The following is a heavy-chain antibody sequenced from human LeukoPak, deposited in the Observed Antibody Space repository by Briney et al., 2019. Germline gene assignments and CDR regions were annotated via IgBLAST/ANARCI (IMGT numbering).Heavy chain of an antibody. J-gene: IGHJ4*02. Sequence: GEALQISCQGSGYGFTTYWIGWGRPIPGKGLGWMGIIYPGDSDTRYSPSFQGQVTISADKSISTAYLQWSSLKASDTAVYYCAIRYSGSYNDYWGQGTLVTVSS. CDR2: IYPGDSDT. CDR3: AIRYSGSYNDY. V-gene: IGHV5-51*01. D-gene: IGHD1-26*01. CDR1: GYGFTTYW.